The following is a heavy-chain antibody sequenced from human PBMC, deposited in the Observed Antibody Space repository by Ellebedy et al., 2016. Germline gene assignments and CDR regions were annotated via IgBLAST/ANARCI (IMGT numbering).Heavy chain of an antibody. V-gene: IGHV4-34*01. CDR3: ARVFLIAVNYYYYMDV. D-gene: IGHD6-19*01. J-gene: IGHJ6*03. Sequence: SQTLSLTCAVYGGSFSGYYWRWIRQPPGKGLEWIGEINHSGSTNYNPSLKSRVTISVDTSKNQFSLKLSSVTAADTAVYYCARVFLIAVNYYYYMDVWGKGTTVTVSS. CDR1: GGSFSGYY. CDR2: INHSGST.